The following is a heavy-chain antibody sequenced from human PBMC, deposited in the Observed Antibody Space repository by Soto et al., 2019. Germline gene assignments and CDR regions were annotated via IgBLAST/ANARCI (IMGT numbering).Heavy chain of an antibody. V-gene: IGHV3-30-3*01. CDR2: ISYDGSNK. CDR1: GFTFSSYA. J-gene: IGHJ6*02. CDR3: ARDDRPIVVVPAAGRFYYGMDV. Sequence: QVQLVESGGGVVQPGRSLRLSCAASGFTFSSYAMHWVRQAPGKGLEWVAVISYDGSNKYYADSVKGRFTISRDNSKNTLYLQMNSVRAEDTAVYYCARDDRPIVVVPAAGRFYYGMDVWGQVTTVTVSS. D-gene: IGHD2-2*01.